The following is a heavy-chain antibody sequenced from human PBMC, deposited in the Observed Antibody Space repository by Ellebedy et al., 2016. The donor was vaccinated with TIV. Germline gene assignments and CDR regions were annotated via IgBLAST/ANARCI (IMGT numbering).Heavy chain of an antibody. CDR2: ILPVFDTT. CDR3: ARAGDHGSGSFHYNYLFGLDV. V-gene: IGHV1-69*13. CDR1: GGTLSSYG. D-gene: IGHD3-10*01. J-gene: IGHJ6*02. Sequence: AASVKVSCKVAGGTLSSYGISWVRQAPGQGLEWMGGILPVFDTTKYAKKFQGRVTILEDYMELTTLTSEDTAVYYCARAGDHGSGSFHYNYLFGLDVWGQGTSVTVSS.